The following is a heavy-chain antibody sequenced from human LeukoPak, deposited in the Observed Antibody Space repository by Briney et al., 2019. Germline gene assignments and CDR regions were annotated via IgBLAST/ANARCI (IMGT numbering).Heavy chain of an antibody. Sequence: SETLPLTCTVSGYSINSGYYWGWIRQPPGKGLEWIGSIWHTGSTYYNPSLKSRVTISVDTSKNQFSLKLSSVTAADTAVYYCARLYGRGAFDIWGQGTMVTVSS. CDR3: ARLYGRGAFDI. CDR1: GYSINSGYY. CDR2: IWHTGST. J-gene: IGHJ3*02. D-gene: IGHD3-16*01. V-gene: IGHV4-38-2*02.